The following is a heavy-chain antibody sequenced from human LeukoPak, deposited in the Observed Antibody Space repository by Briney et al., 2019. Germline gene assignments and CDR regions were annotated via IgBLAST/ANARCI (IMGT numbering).Heavy chain of an antibody. Sequence: PGGSLRLSCAASDFSLTNAWMNWVRQAPGKGLEWVGRVKSKTDGGTIDYAAPVKGRFILSREDSKNTLYLEMNSLKIEDTAVYYCTTKRVGAPAFDYWGQGTLVTVSS. CDR2: VKSKTDGGTI. CDR3: TTKRVGAPAFDY. D-gene: IGHD1-26*01. J-gene: IGHJ4*02. V-gene: IGHV3-15*07. CDR1: DFSLTNAW.